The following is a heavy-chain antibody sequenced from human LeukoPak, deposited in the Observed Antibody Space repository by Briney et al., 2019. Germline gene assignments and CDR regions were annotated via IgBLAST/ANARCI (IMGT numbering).Heavy chain of an antibody. D-gene: IGHD6-13*01. CDR2: INENSGSI. CDR1: GFTFDDYA. Sequence: GGSLRLSCAGSGFTFDDYAMHWVRQAPGEGLEWVSGINENSGSIGYADSVKGRFTISRDNAKNSLYLQMNSLRAEDTALYYCAKEFWGYSSSTKGGAFDIWGQGTMVTVSS. V-gene: IGHV3-9*01. CDR3: AKEFWGYSSSTKGGAFDI. J-gene: IGHJ3*02.